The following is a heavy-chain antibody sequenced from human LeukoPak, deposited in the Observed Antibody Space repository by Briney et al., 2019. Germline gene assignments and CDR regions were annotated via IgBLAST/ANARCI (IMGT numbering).Heavy chain of an antibody. CDR3: AKTTLRDYPPYYYYGMDF. D-gene: IGHD4-11*01. Sequence: GGSLRLSCAASGFTFSSYAMSWVRQAPGKGLEWVSAISGSGGSTYYAESVKGRFTLSRDNSKNSLYLPMNSLRVQDTAVYYCAKTTLRDYPPYYYYGMDFWGQGTTVTVSS. CDR2: ISGSGGST. J-gene: IGHJ6*02. V-gene: IGHV3-23*01. CDR1: GFTFSSYA.